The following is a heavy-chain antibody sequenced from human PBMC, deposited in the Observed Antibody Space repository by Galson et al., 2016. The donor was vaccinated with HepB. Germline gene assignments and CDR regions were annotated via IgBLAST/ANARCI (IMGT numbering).Heavy chain of an antibody. V-gene: IGHV4-4*07. CDR3: AREGELLRGFDY. CDR2: IYTNGGT. Sequence: SETLSLTCNVSGGSISSYYWSWIRQHGKGLDWIGRIYTNGGTNYSPSLKSQVTMSLDTSKNQFSLKLRSVTAADTAVYYCAREGELLRGFDYWGQGILITVSS. D-gene: IGHD1-26*01. J-gene: IGHJ4*02. CDR1: GGSISSYY.